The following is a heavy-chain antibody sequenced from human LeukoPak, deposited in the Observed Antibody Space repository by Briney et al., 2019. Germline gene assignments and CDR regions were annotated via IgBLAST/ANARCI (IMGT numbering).Heavy chain of an antibody. CDR1: GFTFSSYS. Sequence: GSLRLSCAASGFTFSSYSMNWVRQASGKGLEWVGRIRSKANSYATAYAASVKGRFTISRDDSKNTAYLQMNSLKTEDAAVYYCTRPHYYDSSGYYYSDYWGQGTLVTVSS. CDR2: IRSKANSYAT. CDR3: TRPHYYDSSGYYYSDY. D-gene: IGHD3-22*01. V-gene: IGHV3-73*01. J-gene: IGHJ4*02.